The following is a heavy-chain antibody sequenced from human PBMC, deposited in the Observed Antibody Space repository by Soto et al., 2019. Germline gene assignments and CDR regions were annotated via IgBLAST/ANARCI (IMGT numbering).Heavy chain of an antibody. Sequence: QVQLVQSGAEVKKPGASVKVSCKASGYSFTSYDINWVRQATGQGLEYLGWMNPNSGNTGYAQKYQGRVKLPRNTSRSVVNMELRSMRSEDTAVYYCASGVKCGDYSGLFNPWGKGTLVSVSS. CDR3: ASGVKCGDYSGLFNP. CDR1: GYSFTSYD. CDR2: MNPNSGNT. D-gene: IGHD4-17*01. V-gene: IGHV1-8*01. J-gene: IGHJ5*02.